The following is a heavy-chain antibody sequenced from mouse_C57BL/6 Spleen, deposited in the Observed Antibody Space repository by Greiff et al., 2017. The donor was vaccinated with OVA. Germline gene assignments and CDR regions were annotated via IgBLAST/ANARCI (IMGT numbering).Heavy chain of an antibody. V-gene: IGHV1-62-2*01. D-gene: IGHD2-3*01. Sequence: RLQQSGAELVKPGASVKLSCKASGYTFTEYTIHWVKQRSGQGLEWIGWFYPGSGSIKYNEKFKDKATLTADKSSSTVYMELSRLTSEDSAVYFCARHESDGYPYYYAMDYWGQGTSVTVSS. J-gene: IGHJ4*01. CDR2: FYPGSGSI. CDR1: GYTFTEYT. CDR3: ARHESDGYPYYYAMDY.